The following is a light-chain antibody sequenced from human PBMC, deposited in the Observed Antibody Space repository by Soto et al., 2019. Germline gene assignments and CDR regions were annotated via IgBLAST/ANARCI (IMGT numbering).Light chain of an antibody. CDR1: QRVSSN. J-gene: IGKJ2*01. Sequence: EVEMTQSPATVSVSPGERVTLSCRASQRVSSNVAWYQQKPGQAPRVLIFGASTRATGTPARFSGSGSGTEFTLTISSLQPEDFAVYYCQQYNIWPPYTFGQGTKVDIX. CDR2: GAS. CDR3: QQYNIWPPYT. V-gene: IGKV3-15*01.